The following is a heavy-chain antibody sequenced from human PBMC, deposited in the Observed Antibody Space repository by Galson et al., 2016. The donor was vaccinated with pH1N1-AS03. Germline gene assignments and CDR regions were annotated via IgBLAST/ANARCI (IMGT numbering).Heavy chain of an antibody. Sequence: ETLSLTCTVSGGSINSSSYYWGWIRQPPGKGLEWIGNIFYSGNTYYNPSLKSRVTISVDTSKNQFSLKLSSVTAPDTAMYTCARIRPHSDFLTGYYMGKNWFDPWGQGTLVTVSS. CDR3: ARIRPHSDFLTGYYMGKNWFDP. CDR1: GGSINSSSYY. J-gene: IGHJ5*02. V-gene: IGHV4-39*07. D-gene: IGHD3-9*01. CDR2: IFYSGNT.